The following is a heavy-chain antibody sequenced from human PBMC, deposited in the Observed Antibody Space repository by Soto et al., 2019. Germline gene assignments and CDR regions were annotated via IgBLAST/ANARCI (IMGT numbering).Heavy chain of an antibody. D-gene: IGHD1-20*01. CDR2: ISSSSSYI. J-gene: IGHJ3*02. Sequence: EVQLVESGGGLVKPGGSLRLSCAASGFTFSSYSMNWVRQAPGKGLEWVSSISSSSSYIYYADSVKGRFTISSDNAKNSLYLQMNSLRAEDTAVYYCAIDRPLYNLNHDAFDIWGQGTMVTVSS. CDR1: GFTFSSYS. V-gene: IGHV3-21*01. CDR3: AIDRPLYNLNHDAFDI.